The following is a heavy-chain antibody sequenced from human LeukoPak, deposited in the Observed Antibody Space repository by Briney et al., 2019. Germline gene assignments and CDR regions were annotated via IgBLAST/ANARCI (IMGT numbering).Heavy chain of an antibody. V-gene: IGHV4-39*01. CDR1: GGSISSSSYY. J-gene: IGHJ4*02. CDR2: IYYSGST. CDR3: ASHKENRPIFGVGRPVDF. Sequence: SETLSLTCTVSGGSISSSSYYWGWIRQPPGKGLEWIGSIYYSGSTYYNPSLKSRVTISVDTSKNQFSLKLSSVTAADTAVYYCASHKENRPIFGVGRPVDFWGQGTLVTVSS. D-gene: IGHD3-3*01.